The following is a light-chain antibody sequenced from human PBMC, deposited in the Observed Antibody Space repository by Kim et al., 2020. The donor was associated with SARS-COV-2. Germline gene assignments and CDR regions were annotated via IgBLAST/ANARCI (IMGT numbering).Light chain of an antibody. Sequence: ALGQTVTITCQGDSLRSHFVSWYQQRPGQAPVLVMYGKNNRSSGIPDRFSGSTSGNTASLTITGAQAEDEADYYCNSRDSSGYHGVFGGGTQLTVL. V-gene: IGLV3-19*01. CDR1: SLRSHF. CDR3: NSRDSSGYHGV. J-gene: IGLJ3*02. CDR2: GKN.